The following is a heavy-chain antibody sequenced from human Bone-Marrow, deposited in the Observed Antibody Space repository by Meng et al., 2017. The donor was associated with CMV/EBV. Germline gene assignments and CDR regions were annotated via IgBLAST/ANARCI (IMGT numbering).Heavy chain of an antibody. Sequence: GESLKISCAASGFTFSSYAMHWVRQAPGKGLEWEAVISYDGSNKYYADSVKGRFTISRDNSKNTLYLQMNSLRAEDTAVYYCARDLEATLGWFDPWGQGTLVTVSS. CDR2: ISYDGSNK. CDR3: ARDLEATLGWFDP. CDR1: GFTFSSYA. V-gene: IGHV3-30*04. D-gene: IGHD1-26*01. J-gene: IGHJ5*02.